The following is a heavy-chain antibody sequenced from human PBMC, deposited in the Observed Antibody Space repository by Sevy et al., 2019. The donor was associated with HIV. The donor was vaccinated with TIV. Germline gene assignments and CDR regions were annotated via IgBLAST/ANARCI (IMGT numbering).Heavy chain of an antibody. CDR3: YTEGNVLLAEGWGHWFDP. CDR2: IKNKPDGGTT. J-gene: IGHJ5*02. CDR1: GFTFNNAW. Sequence: GGSLRLSCAASGFTFNNAWMSWVRQAPGKGLEWIGRIKNKPDGGTTDYAAPVKGRFTISRDDSKNTLYLQMNSLKTEDTAVYYCYTEGNVLLAEGWGHWFDPWGQGTLVTVSS. V-gene: IGHV3-15*01. D-gene: IGHD2-8*01.